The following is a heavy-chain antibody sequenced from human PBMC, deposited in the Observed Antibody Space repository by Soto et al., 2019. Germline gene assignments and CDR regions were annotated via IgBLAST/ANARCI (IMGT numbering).Heavy chain of an antibody. Sequence: SETLSLTCTVSGGSISSYYWSWIRQPPGKGLEWIGCIYYSGSTNYNPSLKSRVTISVDTSKNQFSLKLSSVTAADTAVYYCARDLEKGSGWYVSWFDPWGQGTLVTVSS. CDR1: GGSISSYY. CDR2: IYYSGST. CDR3: ARDLEKGSGWYVSWFDP. J-gene: IGHJ5*02. V-gene: IGHV4-59*01. D-gene: IGHD6-19*01.